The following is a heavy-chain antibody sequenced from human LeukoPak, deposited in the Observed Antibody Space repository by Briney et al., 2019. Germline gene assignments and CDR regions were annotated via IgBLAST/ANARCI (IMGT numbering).Heavy chain of an antibody. CDR2: ISGSGGST. CDR3: AKPSYGSGTYYYYYMDV. J-gene: IGHJ6*03. D-gene: IGHD3-10*01. CDR1: GFTFSSYG. V-gene: IGHV3-23*01. Sequence: GGSLRLSCAASGFTFSSYGMSWVRQAPGKGLEWVSAISGSGGSTYYADSVKGRFTISRDNSKNTLYLQMNSLRAEDTAVYYCAKPSYGSGTYYYYYMDVWGKGTTVTISS.